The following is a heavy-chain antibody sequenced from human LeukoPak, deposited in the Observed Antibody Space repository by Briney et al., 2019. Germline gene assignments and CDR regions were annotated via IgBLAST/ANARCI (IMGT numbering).Heavy chain of an antibody. V-gene: IGHV3-74*01. CDR1: GFTFSSYW. CDR3: ARDPYTTSSGYYLFDY. CDR2: INSDGSST. D-gene: IGHD3-22*01. J-gene: IGHJ4*02. Sequence: GGSLRLSCAASGFTFSSYWMHWVRQAPGKGLVWVSRINSDGSSTSYADSVKGRFTIPRDNSKNTLYLQMNSLRAEDTAVYYCARDPYTTSSGYYLFDYWGQGTLVTVSS.